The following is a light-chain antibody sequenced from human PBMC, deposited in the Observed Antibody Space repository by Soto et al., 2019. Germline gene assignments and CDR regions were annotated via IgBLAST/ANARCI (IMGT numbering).Light chain of an antibody. V-gene: IGKV3-15*01. Sequence: EIVMTQSPATLSVSPGERATLSCRASQSVSSNVAWYQQKPGQAPRLLIYGASTRATGIPSRFSSSGSVTEFNITISSRQSEDFAVYYCQQYNNCPPITFGQGTRLEIK. CDR1: QSVSSN. CDR3: QQYNNCPPIT. CDR2: GAS. J-gene: IGKJ5*01.